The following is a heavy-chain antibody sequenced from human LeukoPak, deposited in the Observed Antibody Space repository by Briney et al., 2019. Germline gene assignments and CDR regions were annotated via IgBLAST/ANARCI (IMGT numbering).Heavy chain of an antibody. V-gene: IGHV3-7*01. Sequence: GGSLRLSCAASEFTFSSYWMSWVRQAPGKGLEWVANIKQDGSEKYYVDSVKGRFTISRDNAKNSLYLQMNSLRAEDTAVYYCADFWSGYFQHWGQGTLVTVSS. CDR3: ADFWSGYFQH. J-gene: IGHJ1*01. CDR2: IKQDGSEK. D-gene: IGHD3-3*01. CDR1: EFTFSSYW.